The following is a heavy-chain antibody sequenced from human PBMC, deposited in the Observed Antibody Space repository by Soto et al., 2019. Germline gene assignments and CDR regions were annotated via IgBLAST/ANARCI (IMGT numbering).Heavy chain of an antibody. D-gene: IGHD3-22*01. CDR3: AHRGYYYDSSGYYLPPPNWFDP. J-gene: IGHJ5*02. Sequence: QITLKESGPTLVKPTQTLTLTCTFSGFSLSTSGVGVGWIRQPPGKALEWLALIYWDDDKRYSPSLKSRLTITKDTSKNQVVLTMTNMDPVDTATYYCAHRGYYYDSSGYYLPPPNWFDPWGQGTLVTVSS. CDR2: IYWDDDK. CDR1: GFSLSTSGVG. V-gene: IGHV2-5*02.